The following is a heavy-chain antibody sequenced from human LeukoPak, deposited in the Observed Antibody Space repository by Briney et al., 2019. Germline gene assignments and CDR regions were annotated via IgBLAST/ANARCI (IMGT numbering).Heavy chain of an antibody. V-gene: IGHV4-59*01. CDR2: IHYSGNT. Sequence: SETLSLTCTVSGDSISSYYWNWIRQPPGKGLEYIGCIHYSGNTDYNPSLKSRVTISLDRSKTQLPLNLRSVTAADTAVYYCARWGYFGSSGYFVAEYRGQGTLVTVSS. CDR1: GDSISSYY. D-gene: IGHD3-22*01. CDR3: ARWGYFGSSGYFVAEY. J-gene: IGHJ4*02.